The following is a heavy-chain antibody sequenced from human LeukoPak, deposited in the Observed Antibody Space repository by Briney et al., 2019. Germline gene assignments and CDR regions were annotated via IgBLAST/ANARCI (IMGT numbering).Heavy chain of an antibody. CDR2: VSNSGGVT. D-gene: IGHD6-13*01. J-gene: IGHJ6*02. Sequence: GGSLRLSCAASGFTFFNYTLIWVRQAPGKGLEWVSGVSNSGGVTYYADSVKGRFTISRDNSEHTVHLQMNSLRVEDTAVYYCARSPDSSSWQYYYYGMDVWGQGTTVTVSS. CDR1: GFTFFNYT. V-gene: IGHV3-23*01. CDR3: ARSPDSSSWQYYYYGMDV.